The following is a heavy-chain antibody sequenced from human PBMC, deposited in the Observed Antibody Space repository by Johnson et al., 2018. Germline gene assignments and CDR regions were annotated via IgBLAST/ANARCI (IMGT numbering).Heavy chain of an antibody. CDR3: AGGLTGYDFWSGYYPSGMDV. CDR2: IIPIFGTA. D-gene: IGHD3-3*01. CDR1: GGTFSSYA. V-gene: IGHV1-69*01. Sequence: QVQLQESGAEVKKPGSSVKVSCKASGGTFSSYAISWVRQAPGQGLEWMGGIIPIFGTANYAQKFQGRVTITADESTRTAYMELSSLKSEDTAVYYWAGGLTGYDFWSGYYPSGMDVWGQGTTVTVSS. J-gene: IGHJ6*02.